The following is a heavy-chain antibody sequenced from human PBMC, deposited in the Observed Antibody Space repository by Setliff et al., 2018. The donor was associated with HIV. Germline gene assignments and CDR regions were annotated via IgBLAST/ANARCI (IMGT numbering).Heavy chain of an antibody. Sequence: SETLSLTCAVSGYSISSGYYWGWIRQPPGKGLEWIGSIYHSGSTYNNPSLKSRVTISVDTSKNQFSLKLTSVTAADTAVYYCARTLRAAAMGYFDYWGQGTQVTVSS. CDR1: GYSISSGYY. J-gene: IGHJ4*02. V-gene: IGHV4-38-2*01. D-gene: IGHD5-18*01. CDR2: IYHSGST. CDR3: ARTLRAAAMGYFDY.